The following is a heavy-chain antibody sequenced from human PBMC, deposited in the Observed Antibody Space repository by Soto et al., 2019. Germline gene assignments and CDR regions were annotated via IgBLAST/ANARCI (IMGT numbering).Heavy chain of an antibody. J-gene: IGHJ6*03. CDR2: TYYRSRWYN. CDR1: GDSVSSNSAA. Sequence: QVQLQESGPGLVKPSQTLSLTCAISGDSVSSNSAAGNWIRLSPLRDLEWLARTYYRSRWYNASAVSVRSRITVNPDTSKNQFSLQLTSVTPEDTAVYYCAGTTSHQWYYMDVWGKGTTVTVSS. CDR3: AGTTSHQWYYMDV. V-gene: IGHV6-1*01. D-gene: IGHD1-7*01.